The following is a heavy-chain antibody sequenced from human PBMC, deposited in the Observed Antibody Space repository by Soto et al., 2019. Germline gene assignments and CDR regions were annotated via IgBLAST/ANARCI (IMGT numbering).Heavy chain of an antibody. V-gene: IGHV3-33*01. Sequence: QVQLVESGGGVVQPGRSLRLSCAASGFTFSSYGMHWVRQAPGKGLEWVAVIWYDGSNKYYADSVKGRFTISRDNSKNTLYLQMNSLRAEDTAVYYCARNGAQQWLVRYYYYGMDVWGQGTTVTVSS. J-gene: IGHJ6*02. D-gene: IGHD6-19*01. CDR1: GFTFSSYG. CDR2: IWYDGSNK. CDR3: ARNGAQQWLVRYYYYGMDV.